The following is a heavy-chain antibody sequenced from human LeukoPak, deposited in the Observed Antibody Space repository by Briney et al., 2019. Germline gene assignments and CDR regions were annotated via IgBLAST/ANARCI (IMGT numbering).Heavy chain of an antibody. Sequence: PSQTLSLTCTVSGGSISSGDYYWSWIRQPPGKGLEWIGYIYYSGSTYYNPSLKSRVTISVDTSKNQFSLKLSSVTAADTAVYYCARESPGYSGYPIFYYFDYWGQGTLVTVSS. CDR1: GGSISSGDYY. V-gene: IGHV4-30-4*08. CDR2: IYYSGST. CDR3: ARESPGYSGYPIFYYFDY. D-gene: IGHD5-12*01. J-gene: IGHJ4*02.